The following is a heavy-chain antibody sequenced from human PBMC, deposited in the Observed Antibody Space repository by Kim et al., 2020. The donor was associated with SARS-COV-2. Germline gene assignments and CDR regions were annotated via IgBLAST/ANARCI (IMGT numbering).Heavy chain of an antibody. CDR2: ISYDGSNK. Sequence: GSLRLSCAASGFTFSSYGMHWVRQAPGKGLEWVAVISYDGSNKYDADSVKGRFTISRDNSKNTLYLQMNSLRAEDTAVYYCASGTTAGAFDIWGQGTMVTVSS. V-gene: IGHV3-30*03. CDR1: GFTFSSYG. CDR3: ASGTTAGAFDI. D-gene: IGHD3-10*01. J-gene: IGHJ3*02.